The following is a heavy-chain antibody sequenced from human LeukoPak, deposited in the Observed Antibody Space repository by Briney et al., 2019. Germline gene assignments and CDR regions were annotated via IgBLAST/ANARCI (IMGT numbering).Heavy chain of an antibody. D-gene: IGHD5-24*01. V-gene: IGHV3-23*01. J-gene: IGHJ4*02. CDR2: ISDSGDST. Sequence: PGGSLRLPCAASGFTFSGYAMNWVRQAPGKGLEWVSGISDSGDSTSYADSVKGRFTISRDNSKNTLYLQMNSLRAEDTALYYCAKRDGYNSNPLKDWGQGTLVTVSS. CDR3: AKRDGYNSNPLKD. CDR1: GFTFSGYA.